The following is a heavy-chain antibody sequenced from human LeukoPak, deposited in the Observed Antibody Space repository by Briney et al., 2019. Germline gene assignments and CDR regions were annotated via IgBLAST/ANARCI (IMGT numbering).Heavy chain of an antibody. D-gene: IGHD6-19*01. Sequence: SETLSLTCTVSGGSISSYYWSWIRQPPGKGLEWIGYIYTSGSTNYNPSLKSRVTISVDTSKNQFSLKLSSVTAADTAVYYCAGDLSGPPRGGDFIAVAGQDYWGQGTLVPVSS. CDR2: IYTSGST. V-gene: IGHV4-4*09. CDR1: GGSISSYY. CDR3: AGDLSGPPRGGDFIAVAGQDY. J-gene: IGHJ4*02.